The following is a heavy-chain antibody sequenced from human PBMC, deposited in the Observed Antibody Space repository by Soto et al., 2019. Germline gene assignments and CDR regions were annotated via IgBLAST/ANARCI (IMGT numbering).Heavy chain of an antibody. V-gene: IGHV1-3*01. Sequence: ASVKVSCKASGYTFTSYAMHWVRQAPGQRLEWMGWINAGNGNTKYSQKFQGRVTITRDASASTAYMELSSLRSEDTAVYYWARPVIAAAGTFVYWGQGTLVTVSS. CDR2: INAGNGNT. CDR1: GYTFTSYA. CDR3: ARPVIAAAGTFVY. J-gene: IGHJ4*02. D-gene: IGHD6-13*01.